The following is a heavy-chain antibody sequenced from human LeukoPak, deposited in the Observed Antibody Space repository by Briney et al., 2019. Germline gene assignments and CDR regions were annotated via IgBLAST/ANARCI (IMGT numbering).Heavy chain of an antibody. V-gene: IGHV3-30*18. J-gene: IGHJ5*02. CDR3: AKPGRDYGDYYWFDT. D-gene: IGHD4-17*01. CDR2: ISYDGSNK. CDR1: GFTFSSYG. Sequence: GGSLRLSCAASGFTFSSYGMHWVRQAPGKGLEWVAVISYDGSNKYYADSVKGRFTISRDTSQNTMYLQMISLRAGDTAVYYCAKPGRDYGDYYWFDTWGQGTLVTVSS.